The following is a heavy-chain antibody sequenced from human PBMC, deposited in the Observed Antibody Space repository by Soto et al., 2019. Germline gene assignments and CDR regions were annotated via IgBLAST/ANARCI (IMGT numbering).Heavy chain of an antibody. CDR3: ARVGYYDSSGYTPTYYFDY. CDR1: GGSISSTIYY. D-gene: IGHD3-22*01. Sequence: PSETLSLTCTVSGGSISSTIYYWGWIRQPPGKGLEWIGYIYYSGSTYYNPSLKSRVTISVDTSKNQFSLKLSSVTAADTAVYYCARVGYYDSSGYTPTYYFDYWGQGTLVTVSS. V-gene: IGHV4-30-4*08. J-gene: IGHJ4*02. CDR2: IYYSGST.